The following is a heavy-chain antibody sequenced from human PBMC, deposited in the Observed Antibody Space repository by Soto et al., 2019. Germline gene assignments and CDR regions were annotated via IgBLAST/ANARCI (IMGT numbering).Heavy chain of an antibody. Sequence: SVKVSCKVSGSRFSNYVISWVRQAPGHGLEWLGRIIPIFNSTKYAQSFQGRVTITADKSTSTASLELSSLRSDDTAVYYCAREGRGKKAGYNGLVSLGYWGQGTQVTVSS. J-gene: IGHJ4*02. V-gene: IGHV1-69*06. CDR2: IIPIFNST. D-gene: IGHD2-2*02. CDR3: AREGRGKKAGYNGLVSLGY. CDR1: GSRFSNYV.